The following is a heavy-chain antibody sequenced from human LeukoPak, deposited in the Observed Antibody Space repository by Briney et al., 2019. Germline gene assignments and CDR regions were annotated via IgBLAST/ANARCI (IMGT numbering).Heavy chain of an antibody. Sequence: ASVKVSCKASGYTFTGYYMHWVRQAPGQGLEWMGRINPNSGGTNYAQKFQGRVTMTRDTSISTAYVELSRLRSDDTAVYYCARGDFSSGTYYFDYWGQGTLVTVSS. CDR1: GYTFTGYY. CDR3: ARGDFSSGTYYFDY. V-gene: IGHV1-2*06. D-gene: IGHD6-25*01. J-gene: IGHJ4*02. CDR2: INPNSGGT.